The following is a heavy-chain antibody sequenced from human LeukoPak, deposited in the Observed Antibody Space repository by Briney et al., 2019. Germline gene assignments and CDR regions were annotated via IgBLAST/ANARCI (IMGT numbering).Heavy chain of an antibody. CDR1: GFTFSSYW. Sequence: GGSLRLSCAASGFTFSSYWMHWVRQAPGKGLVWVSRMHCDGSSTIYADSVKGRFTISRDNSKNTLYVQMNSLRVDDTAMYYCVKDSYYYDNSGYYYVKDHWGQGTLVTVSS. J-gene: IGHJ4*02. D-gene: IGHD3-22*01. V-gene: IGHV3-74*01. CDR3: VKDSYYYDNSGYYYVKDH. CDR2: MHCDGSST.